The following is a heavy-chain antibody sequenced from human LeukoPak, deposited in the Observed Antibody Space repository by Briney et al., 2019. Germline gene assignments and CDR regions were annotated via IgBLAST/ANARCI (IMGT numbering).Heavy chain of an antibody. V-gene: IGHV3-33*01. Sequence: GGSLRLSCAASGFTFSSYGFHWVRQAPGKGLEWVAVIWYDGSKKYYADSVQGRFTISRDMSKNTLFLEMDSLRAEDTAVYYCARDAFDPWGQGTLVTVSS. CDR1: GFTFSSYG. CDR2: IWYDGSKK. CDR3: ARDAFDP. J-gene: IGHJ5*02.